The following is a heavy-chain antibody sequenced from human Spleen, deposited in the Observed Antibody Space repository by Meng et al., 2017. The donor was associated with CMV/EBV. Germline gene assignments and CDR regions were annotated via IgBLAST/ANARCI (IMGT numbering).Heavy chain of an antibody. CDR3: ARGPHGGIDY. CDR2: TSYDGSNK. CDR1: GFTFSSFG. V-gene: IGHV3-30*19. J-gene: IGHJ4*02. Sequence: GESLKISCVASGFTFSSFGMHWVRQAPGKGLEWVAITSYDGSNKYYADSVKGRFTISRDNSKDTLYLQMNSLRGEDTAVFYCARGPHGGIDYWGQGTVVTVSS.